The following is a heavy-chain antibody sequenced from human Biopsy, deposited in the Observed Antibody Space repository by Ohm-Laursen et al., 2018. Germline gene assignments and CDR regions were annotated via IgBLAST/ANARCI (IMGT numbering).Heavy chain of an antibody. CDR1: GGTFSNYA. D-gene: IGHD3-3*01. V-gene: IGHV1-69*17. J-gene: IGHJ4*02. CDR3: ATPFQYYDSWGGYPPFDH. CDR2: IIAVSGLV. Sequence: SSVEVSCKASGGTFSNYAISWVRQAPGEGLEWMGGIIAVSGLVNYAPKFQGRVSITADKSTTTAYMELSNLKSEDTAVYYCATPFQYYDSWGGYPPFDHWGQGTLVTVSS.